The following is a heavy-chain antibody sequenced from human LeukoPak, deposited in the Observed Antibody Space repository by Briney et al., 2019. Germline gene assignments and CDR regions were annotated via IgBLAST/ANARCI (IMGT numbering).Heavy chain of an antibody. Sequence: GASVKVSCKASGYTFTGYYMHWVRQAPGQGLEWMGWINPNSSGTNYAQKFQGRVTMTRDTSISTAYMELSRLRSDDTAVYYCAGAKYNWNDWFDPWGQGTLVTVSS. V-gene: IGHV1-2*02. CDR3: AGAKYNWNDWFDP. J-gene: IGHJ5*02. CDR1: GYTFTGYY. D-gene: IGHD1-1*01. CDR2: INPNSSGT.